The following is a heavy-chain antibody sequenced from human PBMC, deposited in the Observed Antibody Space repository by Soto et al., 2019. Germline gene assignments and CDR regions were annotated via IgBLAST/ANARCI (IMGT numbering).Heavy chain of an antibody. CDR2: IKSKADGGAR. V-gene: IGHV3-15*01. CDR1: GFMFSSAW. D-gene: IGHD1-1*01. J-gene: IGHJ4*02. CDR3: VEGWNDF. Sequence: GGSLRLSCVTSGFMFSSAWMSWVRQAPGKGLEWVARIKSKADGGARDYAAPVKGRFTISRDDSKNTVYLQMNSLRAEDTAVYYCVEGWNDFWGQGTLVTVS.